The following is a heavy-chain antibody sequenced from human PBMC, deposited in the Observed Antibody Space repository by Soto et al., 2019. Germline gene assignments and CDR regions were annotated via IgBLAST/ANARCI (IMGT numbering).Heavy chain of an antibody. CDR1: GGSISSGDYY. D-gene: IGHD3-22*01. J-gene: IGHJ4*02. CDR2: IYYSGST. Sequence: SETLALTCTVSGGSISSGDYYWSWIRQPPGKGLEWIGYIYYSGSTYYNPSLKSRVTISVDTSKNQFSLKLSSVTAADTAVYYCARVNYYYDSSGPLYYFDYWGQAPLLTVSS. CDR3: ARVNYYYDSSGPLYYFDY. V-gene: IGHV4-30-4*01.